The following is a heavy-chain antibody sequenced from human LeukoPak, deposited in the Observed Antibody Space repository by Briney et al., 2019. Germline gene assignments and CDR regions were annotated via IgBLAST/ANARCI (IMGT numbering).Heavy chain of an antibody. CDR2: IYYSGTT. D-gene: IGHD6-6*01. J-gene: IGHJ4*02. Sequence: SETLSLTCAVSGGSIRSSSYYWGWIRQPPGKGLEWIGSIYYSGTTYYNPSLKSRVTISVDTSKNQFSLNLNSVTAADTAAYYCATQVGAARTYFDYWGQGTLVTVSS. CDR3: ATQVGAARTYFDY. V-gene: IGHV4-39*01. CDR1: GGSIRSSSYY.